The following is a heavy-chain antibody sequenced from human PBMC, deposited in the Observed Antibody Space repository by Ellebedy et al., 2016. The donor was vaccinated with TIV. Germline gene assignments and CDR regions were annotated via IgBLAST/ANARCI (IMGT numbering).Heavy chain of an antibody. CDR2: IYYSGST. J-gene: IGHJ6*02. Sequence: SETLSLTCTVSGGSISSYYWSWIRQPPGKGLEWIGYIYYSGSTNYNPSLKSRVTISVDTSKNQFSLKLSSVTAADTAVYYCARDGQLREKYYYGMDVWGQGTTVTVSS. CDR1: GGSISSYY. CDR3: ARDGQLREKYYYGMDV. D-gene: IGHD5-18*01. V-gene: IGHV4-59*01.